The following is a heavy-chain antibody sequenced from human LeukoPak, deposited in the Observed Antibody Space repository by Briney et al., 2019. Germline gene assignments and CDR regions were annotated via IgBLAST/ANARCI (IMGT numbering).Heavy chain of an antibody. CDR1: GFAFSEYW. CDR3: VREIKIMGFRAFDY. J-gene: IGHJ4*02. Sequence: PGGSLRLSCAGSGFAFSEYWMHWARQTPEKGLMWVSRINDGGTYTAYADSVKGRFAVSRDNAKNTLYLQMDSLTVEDTGLYYCVREIKIMGFRAFDYWGQGTPVTVSS. CDR2: INDGGTYT. V-gene: IGHV3-74*01. D-gene: IGHD3-10*01.